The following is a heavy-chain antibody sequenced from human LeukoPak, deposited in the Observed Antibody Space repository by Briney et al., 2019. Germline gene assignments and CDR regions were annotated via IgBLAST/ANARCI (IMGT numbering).Heavy chain of an antibody. Sequence: ASVKVSCKASGYTFTSYDINWVRQATGQGLEWMGWMNPNSGNTGYAQKFQGRVTMTRNTSISTAYMELSSLRSEDTAVYYCARSVIRGGLIDYWGQGTLVTVSS. D-gene: IGHD2-21*01. CDR3: ARSVIRGGLIDY. CDR1: GYTFTSYD. V-gene: IGHV1-8*01. CDR2: MNPNSGNT. J-gene: IGHJ4*02.